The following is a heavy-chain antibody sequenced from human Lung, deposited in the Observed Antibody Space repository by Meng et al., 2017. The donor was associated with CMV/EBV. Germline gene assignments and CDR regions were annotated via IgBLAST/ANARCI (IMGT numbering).Heavy chain of an antibody. CDR3: ARDLNYYDSSGNYYVGWRDP. Sequence: SQTXSLTXAISGDNVSSNSAAWNCIRQSPSRGLERLGRTYYRSKWYNDFAPSVKSRITFNPDTSKNQLSLHLTSVTPEDTAVYYCARDLNYYDSSGNYYVGWRDPWXQGTXVTVSS. CDR2: TYYRSKWYN. V-gene: IGHV6-1*01. CDR1: GDNVSSNSAA. D-gene: IGHD3-22*01. J-gene: IGHJ5*02.